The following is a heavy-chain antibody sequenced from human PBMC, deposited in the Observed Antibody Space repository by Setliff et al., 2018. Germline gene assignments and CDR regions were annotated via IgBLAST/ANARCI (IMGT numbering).Heavy chain of an antibody. CDR1: GYNFITFG. J-gene: IGHJ6*03. CDR2: INPIFGTA. D-gene: IGHD4-4*01. Sequence: ASVKVSCKTSGYNFITFGISWVRQAPGQGLEWMGWINPIFGTAHYAQKFQGRVTITADESTSTAYMELSSLKSEDTAVYYCANEHGTAVTVENYHYYMDVWGKGTTVTVSS. V-gene: IGHV1-69*13. CDR3: ANEHGTAVTVENYHYYMDV.